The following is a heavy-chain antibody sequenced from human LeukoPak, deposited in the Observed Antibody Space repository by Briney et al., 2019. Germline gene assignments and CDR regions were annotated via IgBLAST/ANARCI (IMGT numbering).Heavy chain of an antibody. D-gene: IGHD3-3*01. J-gene: IGHJ4*02. Sequence: TGGSLRLSCATSGFTFSSNWISWVRHVPGRGLEWVANIKPDGSAQYYAASVKGRFTVSRDNAKNSLYLQMNSLRVKDTAVFYCARGQYDTWSRRGNFDSWGQGTLVIVSS. CDR3: ARGQYDTWSRRGNFDS. CDR2: IKPDGSAQ. V-gene: IGHV3-7*03. CDR1: GFTFSSNW.